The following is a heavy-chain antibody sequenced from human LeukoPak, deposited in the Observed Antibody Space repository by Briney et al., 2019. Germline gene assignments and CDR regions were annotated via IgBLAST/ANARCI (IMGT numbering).Heavy chain of an antibody. J-gene: IGHJ3*02. Sequence: GGSLRLSCAASGFTVSSNYMSWVRQAPGKGLEWVSVIYSGGSTYYADSVKGRFTISRDNAKNSLYLQMNSLRAEDTAVYYCAKSENWDEDAFDIWGQGTMVTVSS. CDR1: GFTVSSNY. V-gene: IGHV3-53*01. CDR2: IYSGGST. D-gene: IGHD1-26*01. CDR3: AKSENWDEDAFDI.